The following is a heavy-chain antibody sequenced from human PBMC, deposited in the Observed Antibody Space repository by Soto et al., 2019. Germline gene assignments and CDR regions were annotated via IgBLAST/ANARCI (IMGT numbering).Heavy chain of an antibody. CDR1: GGTFSSYA. CDR3: ARSSGYEDARV. Sequence: QVQLVQSGAEVKKPGSSVKVSCKASGGTFSSYAISWVRQAPGQGLEWMGGSIPIFGTANYAQKFQGRVTITADDTTSTASLELSSLSSEDTAVYYWARSSGYEDARVWGQGPLVTVSS. V-gene: IGHV1-69*01. D-gene: IGHD5-12*01. CDR2: SIPIFGTA. J-gene: IGHJ4*02.